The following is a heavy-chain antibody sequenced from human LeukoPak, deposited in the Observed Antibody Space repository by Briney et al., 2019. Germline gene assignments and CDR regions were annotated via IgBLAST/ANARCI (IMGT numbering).Heavy chain of an antibody. CDR1: GYTFTSYG. J-gene: IGHJ4*02. V-gene: IGHV1-18*01. CDR2: ISAYNGNT. Sequence: GASVKVSWKASGYTFTSYGISWVRQARGQGLEWMGWISAYNGNTNYAQKLQGRVTMTTDTSTSTAYMELRSLRSDDTAVYYCARDLGAVAGEGFDYWGQGTLVTVSS. CDR3: ARDLGAVAGEGFDY. D-gene: IGHD6-19*01.